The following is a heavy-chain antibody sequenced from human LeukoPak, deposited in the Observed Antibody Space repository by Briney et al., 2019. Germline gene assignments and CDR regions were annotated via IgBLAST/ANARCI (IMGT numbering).Heavy chain of an antibody. Sequence: GGSLRLSCVASGFTSSNYWLSWVRQAPGKGLEWVANIKQDGGEKYYVDSVKGRFTISRDNAKNSLYLQMNSLRAEDTAVYYCARPHNNWRWYFDLWGRGTLVTVSS. CDR2: IKQDGGEK. J-gene: IGHJ2*01. D-gene: IGHD3-3*01. CDR3: ARPHNNWRWYFDL. V-gene: IGHV3-7*03. CDR1: GFTSSNYW.